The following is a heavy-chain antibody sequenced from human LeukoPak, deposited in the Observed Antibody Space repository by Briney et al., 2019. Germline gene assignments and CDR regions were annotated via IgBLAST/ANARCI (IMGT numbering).Heavy chain of an antibody. CDR3: ARDLNWGQVDY. CDR2: INGDGSAT. CDR1: GFTFSGHW. V-gene: IGHV3-74*01. D-gene: IGHD7-27*01. Sequence: GGSLRLSCAASGFTFSGHWMYWLRQAPGKGLAWVSRINGDGSATNYAGSMKGRFTISRDDARNIVYLQMNSLREDDTAVYYCARDLNWGQVDYWGQGTLVTVSS. J-gene: IGHJ4*02.